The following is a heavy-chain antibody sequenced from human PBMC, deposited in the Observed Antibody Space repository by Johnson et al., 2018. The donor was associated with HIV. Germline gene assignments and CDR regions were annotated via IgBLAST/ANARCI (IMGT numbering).Heavy chain of an antibody. D-gene: IGHD3-16*01. V-gene: IGHV3-30*02. CDR3: AKMSRGRQDAFDI. CDR1: GFTFSSYG. J-gene: IGHJ3*02. CDR2: IRYDGSNK. Sequence: QMQLVESGGGVVQPGRSLRLSCAASGFTFSSYGMHWVRQAPGKGLEWVAFIRYDGSNKYYGDSVKGQFTISRDNSKNTLYVQMNSLRVEDTAVYYCAKMSRGRQDAFDIWGQGAMVSVSA.